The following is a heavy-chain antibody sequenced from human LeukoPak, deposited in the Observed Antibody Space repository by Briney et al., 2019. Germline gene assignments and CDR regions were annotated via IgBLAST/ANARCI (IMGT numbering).Heavy chain of an antibody. CDR3: ERDRLGYSGYGHYFDY. Sequence: PSETLSLTCTVSGGSLSSYYWSWIRQPPGKGLEWMGYIYYSGSTNYNPSLKSRVTISVDTSKNQFSLKLSSVTAADTAVYYCERDRLGYSGYGHYFDYWGLGTLVTVSS. CDR1: GGSLSSYY. D-gene: IGHD5-12*01. J-gene: IGHJ4*02. CDR2: IYYSGST. V-gene: IGHV4-59*01.